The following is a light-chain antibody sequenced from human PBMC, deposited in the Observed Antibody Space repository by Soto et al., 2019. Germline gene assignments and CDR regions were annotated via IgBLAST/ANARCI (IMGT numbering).Light chain of an antibody. CDR3: RQFTELLLT. CDR1: QSVSSN. V-gene: IGKV3-15*01. CDR2: GAS. J-gene: IGKJ5*01. Sequence: GERATLSCRASQSVSSNLAWYQQKPGQAPRLLIYGASTRATGIPARFSGSGSGTEFTLTISSLLSEDVAVYSCRQFTELLLTFCHGLRLDIK.